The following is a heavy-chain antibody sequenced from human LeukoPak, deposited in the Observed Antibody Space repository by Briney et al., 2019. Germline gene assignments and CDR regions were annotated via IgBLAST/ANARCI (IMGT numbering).Heavy chain of an antibody. D-gene: IGHD2-2*01. J-gene: IGHJ4*02. V-gene: IGHV3-23*01. Sequence: GGSLRPSCAASGFTFSSYAMSWVRQAPGKGLEWVSAISGSGGSTYYADSVKGRFTISRDNSKNTLYLQMNSLRAEDTAVYYCAKAMPFVVVPAALFDYWGQGTLVTVSS. CDR3: AKAMPFVVVPAALFDY. CDR2: ISGSGGST. CDR1: GFTFSSYA.